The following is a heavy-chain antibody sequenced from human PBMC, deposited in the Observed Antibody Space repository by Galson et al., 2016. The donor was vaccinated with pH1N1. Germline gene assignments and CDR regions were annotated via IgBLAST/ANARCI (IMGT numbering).Heavy chain of an antibody. Sequence: SVKVSCKASGYTFTSYYFHRVRQAPGLGLQWMGVINPIGGMATYTQNFQDRLTMTVDASTSTVYMELTSLRSEDTAVYYCVRDLGRLRDFWGQGTLVAVSS. CDR2: INPIGGMA. CDR1: GYTFTSYY. V-gene: IGHV1-46*01. D-gene: IGHD1-26*01. J-gene: IGHJ4*02. CDR3: VRDLGRLRDF.